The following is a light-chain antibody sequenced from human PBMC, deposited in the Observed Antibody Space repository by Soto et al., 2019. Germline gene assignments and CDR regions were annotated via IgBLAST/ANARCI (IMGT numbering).Light chain of an antibody. J-gene: IGKJ4*01. CDR2: DAS. Sequence: QMTQTTATLSASVGDRVTITCRASQSVRSWLAWYQQKPGTAPKLLVFDASRLESGVPSRFSGSASGTEFSLSISSLQPDDFATYYCQQYDDYPLTFGGGTKVEIK. CDR3: QQYDDYPLT. CDR1: QSVRSW. V-gene: IGKV1-5*01.